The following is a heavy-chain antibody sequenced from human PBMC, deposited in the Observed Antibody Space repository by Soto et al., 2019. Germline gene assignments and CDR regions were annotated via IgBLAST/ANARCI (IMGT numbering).Heavy chain of an antibody. CDR3: ARGTPPLEPFDY. CDR2: ISTYNHNT. D-gene: IGHD1-1*01. CDR1: VYIFTSYG. V-gene: IGHV1-18*01. J-gene: IGHJ4*02. Sequence: VSCKASVYIFTSYGISWVRQAPGQGLEWMGWISTYNHNTNYARKVQGRVAVTTDTSTRTAYMELRSLTSDDTAMYYCARGTPPLEPFDYWGQGTLVTVYS.